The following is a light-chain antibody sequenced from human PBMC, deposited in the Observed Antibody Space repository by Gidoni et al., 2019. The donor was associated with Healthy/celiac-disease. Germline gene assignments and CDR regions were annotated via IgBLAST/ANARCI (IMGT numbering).Light chain of an antibody. CDR2: LGS. J-gene: IGKJ4*01. V-gene: IGKV2-28*01. Sequence: DIVMTQSPLSLPVPPGEPASIACRSSQRLLHSNGYNYLDWYLQQPGQSPQLLTYLGSNRASGVPDRFSGSGSGTDFTLKISRLEAEDVGVYYCMQALQTPPTFGGGTKVEIK. CDR3: MQALQTPPT. CDR1: QRLLHSNGYNY.